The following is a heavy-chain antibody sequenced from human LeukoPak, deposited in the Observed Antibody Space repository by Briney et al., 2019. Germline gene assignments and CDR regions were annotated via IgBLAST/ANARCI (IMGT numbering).Heavy chain of an antibody. J-gene: IGHJ3*02. CDR3: ARGEYCSSTSCSSSRGDALDI. D-gene: IGHD2-2*01. V-gene: IGHV4-59*08. CDR1: GGSISSYY. CDR2: IYYSGST. Sequence: SETLSLTCTVSGGSISSYYWSWIRRPPGKGLEWIGYIYYSGSTNYNPSLKSRVTISADTSKNQFSLILSSVTAADTAVYYCARGEYCSSTSCSSSRGDALDIWGQGTMVTVSS.